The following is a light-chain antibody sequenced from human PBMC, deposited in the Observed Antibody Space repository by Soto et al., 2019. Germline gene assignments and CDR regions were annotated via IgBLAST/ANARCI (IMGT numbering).Light chain of an antibody. CDR2: EGT. CDR3: YSYAGTSTWV. Sequence: QSALTQPASVSEYPGQSITISCTGTNNDVGNYKLVSWFQHHLGKAPKLIIYEGTKRPSGVSNRFSASQSGNTASLTISGLQAEDEADYYCYSYAGTSTWVFGGGTKVTVL. CDR1: NNDVGNYKL. V-gene: IGLV2-23*01. J-gene: IGLJ3*02.